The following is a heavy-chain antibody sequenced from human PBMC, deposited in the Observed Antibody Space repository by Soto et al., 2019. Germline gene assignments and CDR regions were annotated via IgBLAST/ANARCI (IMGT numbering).Heavy chain of an antibody. D-gene: IGHD2-15*01. CDR2: ISYDGSNK. CDR3: ARGDSGGTLGYFDY. V-gene: IGHV3-30-3*01. J-gene: IGHJ4*02. Sequence: QVQLVESGGGVVQPGRSLRLSCAASGFSFNSFAMHWVRQAPGKGLEWVAVISYDGSNKYYADSVKGRFTISRDNSKNTLALQMNSLRDDDTAVHYCARGDSGGTLGYFDYWGQGTLVTVSA. CDR1: GFSFNSFA.